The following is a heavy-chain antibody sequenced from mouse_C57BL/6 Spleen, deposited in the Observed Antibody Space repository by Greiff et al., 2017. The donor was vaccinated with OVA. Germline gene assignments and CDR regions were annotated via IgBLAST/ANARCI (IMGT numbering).Heavy chain of an antibody. J-gene: IGHJ4*01. D-gene: IGHD4-1*01. CDR1: GYTFTSYW. V-gene: IGHV1-52*01. CDR3: ARMITGTLGVSFYAMDY. CDR2: IDPSDSET. Sequence: QVQLQQPGAELVRPGSSVKLSCKASGYTFTSYWMHWVKQRPIQGLEWIGNIDPSDSETHYNQKFKDKATLTVDKSSSTAYMQLSSLTSEDSAVYYCARMITGTLGVSFYAMDYWGQGTSVTVSS.